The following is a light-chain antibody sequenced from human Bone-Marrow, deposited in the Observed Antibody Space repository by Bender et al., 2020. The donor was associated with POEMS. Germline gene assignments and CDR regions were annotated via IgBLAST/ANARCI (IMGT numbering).Light chain of an antibody. CDR2: EVS. V-gene: IGLV2-14*02. J-gene: IGLJ1*01. CDR1: SSDVGNYNF. CDR3: ASYSTTTTLYV. Sequence: QSALTQPASVSGSPGQSITISCTGTSSDVGNYNFVSWYQQHPGKAPKLMIYEVSKRPSGVSNRFSGSKSGNTASLTISGLQAEDEAGYYCASYSTTTTLYVFGGGTKVTVL.